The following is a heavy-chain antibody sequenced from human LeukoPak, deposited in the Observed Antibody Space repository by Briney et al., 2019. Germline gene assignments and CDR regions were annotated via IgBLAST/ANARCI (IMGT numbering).Heavy chain of an antibody. CDR2: TSSSSRTV. J-gene: IGHJ4*02. CDR1: GFTFTSTS. Sequence: PGGSLRLSCAASGFTFTSTSMNWVRQAPGKGLEWISYTSSSSRTVHYADSVKGRFTISRDNAKNSLYLQMNSLRDEDTAVYYCARARDGSYDYWGQGTLVTVSS. D-gene: IGHD1-26*01. V-gene: IGHV3-48*02. CDR3: ARARDGSYDY.